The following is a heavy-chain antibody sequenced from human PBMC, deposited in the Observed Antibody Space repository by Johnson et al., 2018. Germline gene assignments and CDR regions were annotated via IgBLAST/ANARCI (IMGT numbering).Heavy chain of an antibody. V-gene: IGHV4-59*01. Sequence: QVQLQQWGPGLVKXSETXSLXCTVSGGSISSYYWSWIRQPPGKGLEWIGYIYYSGSTTYTPALKSRVTISVDTSKNQFSLKLSSVTAADTAVYYCARVNRIAVSLDVWGQGTTVTVSS. CDR3: ARVNRIAVSLDV. D-gene: IGHD6-19*01. CDR2: IYYSGST. CDR1: GGSISSYY. J-gene: IGHJ6*02.